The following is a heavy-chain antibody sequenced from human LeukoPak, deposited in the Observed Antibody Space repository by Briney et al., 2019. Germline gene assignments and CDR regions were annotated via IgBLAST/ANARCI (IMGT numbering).Heavy chain of an antibody. Sequence: PSETLSLTCAVCGGSFSGYYWSWIRQPPGKGLEWIGEINHSGSTNYNPSLKSRVTISVDTSKNQFSLKLSSVTAADTAVYYCARGRPKSDIVATITQGTYFDYWGQGTLVTVSS. V-gene: IGHV4-34*01. CDR1: GGSFSGYY. J-gene: IGHJ4*02. CDR3: ARGRPKSDIVATITQGTYFDY. CDR2: INHSGST. D-gene: IGHD5-12*01.